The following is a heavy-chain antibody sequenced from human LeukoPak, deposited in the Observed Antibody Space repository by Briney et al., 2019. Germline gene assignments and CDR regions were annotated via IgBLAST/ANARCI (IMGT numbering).Heavy chain of an antibody. Sequence: SVTVSCKASGGTFSSYAISWVRQAPGQGLEWMGGIIPIFGTANYAQKFQGRVTITADESTSTAYMELSSLRSEDTAVYYCARAVNYDSSGYYIPGWFDPWGQGTLVTVSS. D-gene: IGHD3-22*01. CDR2: IIPIFGTA. J-gene: IGHJ5*02. CDR1: GGTFSSYA. V-gene: IGHV1-69*13. CDR3: ARAVNYDSSGYYIPGWFDP.